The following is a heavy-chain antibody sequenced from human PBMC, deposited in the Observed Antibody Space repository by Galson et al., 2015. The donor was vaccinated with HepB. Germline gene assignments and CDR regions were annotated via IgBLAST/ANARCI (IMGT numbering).Heavy chain of an antibody. CDR2: ISISSTTI. CDR3: VKNGDMVATIFAY. Sequence: SLRLSCAASGFTFSRFAMNWVRQAPGKGLEGVSYISISSTTIYYADSVKGRFTISRDNAKNLGFLQMNSLRDEDTALYYCVKNGDMVATIFAYWGQGALVTVSS. CDR1: GFTFSRFA. V-gene: IGHV3-48*02. J-gene: IGHJ4*02. D-gene: IGHD5-12*01.